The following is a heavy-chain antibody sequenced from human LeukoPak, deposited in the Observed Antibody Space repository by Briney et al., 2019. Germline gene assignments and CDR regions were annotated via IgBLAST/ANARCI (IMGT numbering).Heavy chain of an antibody. CDR2: INPNNGGT. D-gene: IGHD5-12*01. J-gene: IGHJ4*02. CDR1: GYTFTGYY. Sequence: ASVKVSCKASGYTFTGYYMHWVRQAPGQGLEWMGWINPNNGGTNYVQNFQGRVTMTRDTSIGTAYMELSRLRSDDTAVYYCARGGGYDPEDYWGQGTLVTVSS. CDR3: ARGGGYDPEDY. V-gene: IGHV1-2*02.